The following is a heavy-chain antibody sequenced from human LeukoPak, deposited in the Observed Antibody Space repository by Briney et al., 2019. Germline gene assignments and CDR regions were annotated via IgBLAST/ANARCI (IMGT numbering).Heavy chain of an antibody. CDR2: INHSGST. CDR3: ARVGASSRSFDY. Sequence: SETLSLTCAVYGGSFSGYYWSWIRQPPGKGLEWIGEINHSGSTKYNPSLKSRVSISIDTSKNQFSLKLSSVTAADTAVYYCARVGASSRSFDYWGQGTLVTVSS. D-gene: IGHD4/OR15-4a*01. V-gene: IGHV4-34*01. J-gene: IGHJ4*02. CDR1: GGSFSGYY.